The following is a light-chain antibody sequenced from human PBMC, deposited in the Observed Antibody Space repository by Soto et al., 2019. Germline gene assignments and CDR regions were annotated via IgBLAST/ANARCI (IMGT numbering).Light chain of an antibody. J-gene: IGLJ2*01. CDR2: DVS. V-gene: IGLV2-14*01. CDR1: SSDVGGYNY. Sequence: QSALTQPASVSGSPGQSITISCTGTSSDVGGYNYVSWHQQHPGKAPKLMIYDVSNRPSGVSNRFSGSKSGNTASLTISGFQAEDEADYYCSSYTSSSTLGVFGGGTKLTVL. CDR3: SSYTSSSTLGV.